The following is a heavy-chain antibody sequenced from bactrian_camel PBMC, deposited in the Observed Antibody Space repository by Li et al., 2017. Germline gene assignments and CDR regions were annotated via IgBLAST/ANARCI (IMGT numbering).Heavy chain of an antibody. CDR2: IMQTAYKLA. J-gene: IGHJ6*01. CDR1: GFTFSRTD. V-gene: IGHV3-2*01. Sequence: HVQLVESGGGSVQPGESLTLSCVGSGFTFSRTDFSWIREAPGKGPEWVAGIMQTAYKLAEYRGDVKGRFTISRDDAKNTLYLQMNNLKPEDSAMYYCAADLGPCQVRGRNLVPRPTTFGYWGQGTQVTVS. CDR3: AADLGPCQVRGRNLVPRPTTFGY. D-gene: IGHD1*01.